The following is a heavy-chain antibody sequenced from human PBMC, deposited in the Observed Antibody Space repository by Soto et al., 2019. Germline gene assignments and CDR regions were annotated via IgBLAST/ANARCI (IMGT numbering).Heavy chain of an antibody. CDR3: ARDIESVTAKHFFYYHAMDV. V-gene: IGHV1-18*01. CDR1: GFTFSNYG. CDR2: VSANNGHT. D-gene: IGHD2-8*01. Sequence: GASVKVSCKASGFTFSNYGLNWVRQAPGQGLEWMGWVSANNGHTNYAQNLQGRVSMTTDTSTSTAYMELRGLTFDDTAVYYCARDIESVTAKHFFYYHAMDVWGQGTTVTVSS. J-gene: IGHJ6*02.